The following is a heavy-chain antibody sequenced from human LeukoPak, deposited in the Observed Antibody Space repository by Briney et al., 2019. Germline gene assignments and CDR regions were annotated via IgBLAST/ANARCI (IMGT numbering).Heavy chain of an antibody. CDR1: GYTFTSYG. CDR2: ISAYNGNT. J-gene: IGHJ4*02. Sequence: ASVTVSCKASGYTFTSYGISWVRQAPGQGLEWMGWISAYNGNTNYAQKLQGRVTMTTDTSTSTAYMELRSLRSDDTAVYYCARHSVLLWFGDLDYWGQGTLVTVSS. CDR3: ARHSVLLWFGDLDY. D-gene: IGHD3-10*01. V-gene: IGHV1-18*01.